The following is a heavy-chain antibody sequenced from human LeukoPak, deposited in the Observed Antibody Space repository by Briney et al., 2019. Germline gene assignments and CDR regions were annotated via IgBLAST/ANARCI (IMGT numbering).Heavy chain of an antibody. J-gene: IGHJ5*02. Sequence: GGSLRLSCAASGFTFSSYSMNWVRQAPGKGLEWVSAISGSGGSTYYADSVKGRFTISRDNSKNTLYLQMNSLRAEDTAVYYCAKDRAAAGVWFDPWGQGTLVTVSS. V-gene: IGHV3-23*01. CDR1: GFTFSSYS. CDR2: ISGSGGST. CDR3: AKDRAAAGVWFDP. D-gene: IGHD6-13*01.